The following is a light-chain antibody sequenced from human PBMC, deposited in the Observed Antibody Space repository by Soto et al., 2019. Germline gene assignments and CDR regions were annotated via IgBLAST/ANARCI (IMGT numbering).Light chain of an antibody. CDR3: QSYDSSLSGSV. CDR2: GNS. J-gene: IGLJ2*01. CDR1: SSNIGAGYD. V-gene: IGLV1-40*01. Sequence: QSVLTQPPSVSGAPGQRVTISCTGSSSNIGAGYDVHWYQQLPGTAPILLLYGNSNRPSGVPDRFSGSKSGTSASLAITGLQAADEADYYCQSYDSSLSGSVFGGGTKLTVL.